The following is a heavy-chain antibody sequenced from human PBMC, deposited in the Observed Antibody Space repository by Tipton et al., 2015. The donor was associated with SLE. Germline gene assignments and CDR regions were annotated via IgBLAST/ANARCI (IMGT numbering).Heavy chain of an antibody. CDR3: ARDNFWNRGYYFGGGEDYYYYYMDV. Sequence: TLSLTCTASGGSISSYYWSWIRQPPGKGLEWIGYIYYSGSTNYNPSLKSRVTISVDTSKNQFSLKLSSVTAADTAVYYCARDNFWNRGYYFGGGEDYYYYYMDVWGKGTTVTVSS. J-gene: IGHJ6*03. D-gene: IGHD3-3*01. CDR1: GGSISSYY. CDR2: IYYSGST. V-gene: IGHV4-59*01.